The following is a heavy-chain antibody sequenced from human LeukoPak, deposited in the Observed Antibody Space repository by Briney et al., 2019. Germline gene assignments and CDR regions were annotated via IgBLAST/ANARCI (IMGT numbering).Heavy chain of an antibody. J-gene: IGHJ6*03. CDR2: IYTSGST. V-gene: IGHV4-61*05. CDR3: ARTPTSRKRFLGGAATGTDYYYYYMDV. CDR1: GGSISSSSYY. D-gene: IGHD6-13*01. Sequence: SETLSLTCTVSGGSISSSSYYWGWIRQPPGKGLEWIGRIYTSGSTNYNPSLKSRVSMSVDTSKNQFSLKLRSVTAADTAVYYCARTPTSRKRFLGGAATGTDYYYYYMDVWGKGTTVTISS.